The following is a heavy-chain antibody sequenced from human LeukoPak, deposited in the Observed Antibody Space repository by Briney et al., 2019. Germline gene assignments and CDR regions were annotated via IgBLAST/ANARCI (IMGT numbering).Heavy chain of an antibody. V-gene: IGHV1-18*01. CDR1: GYIFSNYG. Sequence: ASVKVSCKASGYIFSNYGISWVRQAPGHGLEWMGWISSAGNTNYAPKLQDRATMTTDTSTSTASIELRSLRFDDTAVYYCARDFAWGSGGAPIDDNWLDPWGQGTLVTVSS. J-gene: IGHJ5*02. D-gene: IGHD7-27*01. CDR2: ISSAGNT. CDR3: ARDFAWGSGGAPIDDNWLDP.